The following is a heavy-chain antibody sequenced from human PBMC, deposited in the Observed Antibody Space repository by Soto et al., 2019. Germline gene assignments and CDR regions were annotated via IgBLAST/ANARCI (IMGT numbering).Heavy chain of an antibody. D-gene: IGHD6-19*01. V-gene: IGHV4-34*01. CDR2: INHSGST. Sequence: PSETLSLTCAVYGGSFSGYYWSWIRQPPGKGLEWIGEINHSGSTNYNPSLKSRVTISVDTSKNQFSLKLSSVTAADTAVYYCARLDSGWSDYWGQGTLVTVSS. CDR1: GGSFSGYY. J-gene: IGHJ4*02. CDR3: ARLDSGWSDY.